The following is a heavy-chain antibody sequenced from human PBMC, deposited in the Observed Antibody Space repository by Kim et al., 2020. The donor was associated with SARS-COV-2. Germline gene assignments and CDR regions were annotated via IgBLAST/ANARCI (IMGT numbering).Heavy chain of an antibody. V-gene: IGHV3-11*01. J-gene: IGHJ3*02. CDR1: GFTFSDYY. Sequence: GGSLRLSCAASGFTFSDYYMSWIRQAPGKGLEWVSYISSSGRTIYYADSVKGRFTISRDNAKNSLYLQMNSLRAEDTAVYYCARDRSPALAYCGGDCSDAFDIWGQGTMVTVSS. D-gene: IGHD2-21*01. CDR3: ARDRSPALAYCGGDCSDAFDI. CDR2: ISSSGRTI.